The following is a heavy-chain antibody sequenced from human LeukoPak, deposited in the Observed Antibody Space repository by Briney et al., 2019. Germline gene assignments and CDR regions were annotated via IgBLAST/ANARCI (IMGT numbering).Heavy chain of an antibody. CDR2: ISYTGST. J-gene: IGHJ4*02. CDR1: GGSISSSSYY. Sequence: ASETLSLTCTVSGGSISSSSYYWGWIRQPPGKGLEWIGYISYTGSTTYNSSLKSRVTMSVDTSKNQFSLKLSSVTAADTAVYYCARSITGRITMVRGVITREYYFDYWGQGTLVTVSS. V-gene: IGHV4-61*05. CDR3: ARSITGRITMVRGVITREYYFDY. D-gene: IGHD3-10*01.